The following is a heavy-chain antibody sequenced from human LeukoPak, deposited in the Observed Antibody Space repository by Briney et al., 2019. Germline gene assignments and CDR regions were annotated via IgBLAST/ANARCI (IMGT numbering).Heavy chain of an antibody. CDR1: GYTFTSYG. CDR2: INPNSGGT. CDR3: ARDYYDSSGYYSY. V-gene: IGHV1-2*02. J-gene: IGHJ4*02. Sequence: ASVKVSCKASGYTFTSYGISWVRQAPGQGLEWMGWINPNSGGTNYAQKFQGRVTMTRDTSISTAYMELSRLRSDDTAVYYCARDYYDSSGYYSYWGQGTLVTVSS. D-gene: IGHD3-22*01.